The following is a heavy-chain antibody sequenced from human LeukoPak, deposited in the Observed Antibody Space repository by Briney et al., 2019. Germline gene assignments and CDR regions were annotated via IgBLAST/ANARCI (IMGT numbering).Heavy chain of an antibody. CDR2: ISSGGVST. CDR1: GFTFSSYA. V-gene: IGHV3-23*01. CDR3: AKARGGFYYDGLYV. Sequence: AGGSLRLSCAASGFTFSSYAMNWVRQAPGKGLEWVSAISSGGVSTHYADSVKGRFTISTDNSKYTLYLQLNSLRAEDTAVYYCAKARGGFYYDGLYVWGQGTTVTVSS. J-gene: IGHJ6*02.